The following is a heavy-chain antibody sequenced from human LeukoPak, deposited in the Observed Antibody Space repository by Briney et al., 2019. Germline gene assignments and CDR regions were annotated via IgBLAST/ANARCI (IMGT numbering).Heavy chain of an antibody. J-gene: IGHJ3*02. D-gene: IGHD3-9*01. Sequence: SETLSLTCTVSGDSIRSYYWSWIRQPPGKGLEWIGYIYYSGSTNYNPSLKSRVTISVDTSKNQFSLKLSSVTAADTAVYYCARDAHNDILTGYAKDAFDIWGQGTMVTVSS. CDR3: ARDAHNDILTGYAKDAFDI. V-gene: IGHV4-59*01. CDR2: IYYSGST. CDR1: GDSIRSYY.